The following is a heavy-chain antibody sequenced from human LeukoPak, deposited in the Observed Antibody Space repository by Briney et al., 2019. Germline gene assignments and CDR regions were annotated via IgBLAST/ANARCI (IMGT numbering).Heavy chain of an antibody. J-gene: IGHJ4*02. D-gene: IGHD3-10*01. CDR1: NYSFTSYD. V-gene: IGHV1-18*01. CDR3: ARDGSGVWFDY. Sequence: ASVKVSCKASNYSFTSYDISWVRQAPGQGLEWMAWINAYNGDTNYAQKLQGRVTLTTETSTSTAYMELRSLRSDDTAVYYCARDGSGVWFDYWGQGTLVTVSS. CDR2: INAYNGDT.